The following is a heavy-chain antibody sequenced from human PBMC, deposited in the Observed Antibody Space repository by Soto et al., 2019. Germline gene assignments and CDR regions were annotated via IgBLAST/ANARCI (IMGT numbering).Heavy chain of an antibody. J-gene: IGHJ4*02. CDR2: INHSGST. V-gene: IGHV4-34*01. D-gene: IGHD6-6*01. CDR1: GGSFSGYY. CDR3: ASGEYSSSSGLDY. Sequence: SETLSLTCAVYGGSFSGYYWSWIRQPPGKGLEWIGEINHSGSTNYNPSLKSRVTISVDTSKNQFSLKLSSVTAADTAVYYCASGEYSSSSGLDYWGQGTLVTVSS.